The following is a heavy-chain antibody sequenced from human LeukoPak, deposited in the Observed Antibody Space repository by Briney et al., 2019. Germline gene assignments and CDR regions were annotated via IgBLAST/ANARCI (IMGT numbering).Heavy chain of an antibody. J-gene: IGHJ3*02. CDR1: GFTFRSYS. D-gene: IGHD6-13*01. CDR3: ARRRAADGNTDAFDI. Sequence: GGSLRLSCAASGFTFRSYSMNLGRPAPGKGLGLVSYISSSSSTIYYADSLKARFNISRHNANNSLYLQINILRAQDTAVYYCARRRAADGNTDAFDIWGQGTMVTVSS. CDR2: ISSSSSTI. V-gene: IGHV3-48*01.